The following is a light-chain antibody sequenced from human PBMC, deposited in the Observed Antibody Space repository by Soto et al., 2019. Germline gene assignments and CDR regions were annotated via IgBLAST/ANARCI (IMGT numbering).Light chain of an antibody. V-gene: IGKV1-5*03. J-gene: IGKJ1*01. Sequence: DIQMTQSPSTLSASVGDRVTITCWASQSINTWLAWYQLKLGRSPKLLIYKASTLESGVPSRFSGSGTGTEITLNLSILQPHVFATYNCQQYKTYSQFGYGTKVEIK. CDR1: QSINTW. CDR3: QQYKTYSQ. CDR2: KAS.